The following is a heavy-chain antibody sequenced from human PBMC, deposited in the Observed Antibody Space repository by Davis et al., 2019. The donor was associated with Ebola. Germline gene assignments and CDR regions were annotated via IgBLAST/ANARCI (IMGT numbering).Heavy chain of an antibody. CDR3: TRAEDDMITFGGVVAKGS. V-gene: IGHV3-49*03. CDR1: GFTVSSNY. Sequence: GESLKISCAASGFTVSSNYMSWLRQAPGKGLEWVGFIRSNTYGGTTDYAASVRGRFTISRDDSKSIAYLQMNSLKTEDTAVYYCTRAEDDMITFGGVVAKGSWGQGTLVTVSS. CDR2: IRSNTYGGTT. D-gene: IGHD3-16*02. J-gene: IGHJ5*02.